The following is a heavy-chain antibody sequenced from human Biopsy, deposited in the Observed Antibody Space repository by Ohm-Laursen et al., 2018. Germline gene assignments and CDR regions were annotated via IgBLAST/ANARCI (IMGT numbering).Heavy chain of an antibody. Sequence: SSVKVSCKASGGSFSTYTITWVRQAPGQGLEWMGRIIPILGRPTYAQKFQGRVTITADTSTGTVFMDLSTLRSEDSALYYCAREQHPYIDVLTDSFSYVPMDVWGAGTTVTVSS. CDR1: GGSFSTYT. V-gene: IGHV1-69*08. J-gene: IGHJ6*04. CDR3: AREQHPYIDVLTDSFSYVPMDV. CDR2: IIPILGRP. D-gene: IGHD3-9*01.